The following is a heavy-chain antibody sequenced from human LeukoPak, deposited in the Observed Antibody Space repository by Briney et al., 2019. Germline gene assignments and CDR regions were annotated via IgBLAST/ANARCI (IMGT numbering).Heavy chain of an antibody. V-gene: IGHV4-31*03. CDR3: ARDSGYDSRGFYYGGFDP. CDR2: IHYSGSP. Sequence: PSQTLSLTCTVSGGSFSSGAYYWSWIHQLPGKGLEWIGYIHYSGSPYYNPSLKSRVSISGDTSKNQFSLTLSSVTVADTAVYYCARDSGYDSRGFYYGGFDPWGQGILVTVSS. D-gene: IGHD3-22*01. J-gene: IGHJ5*02. CDR1: GGSFSSGAYY.